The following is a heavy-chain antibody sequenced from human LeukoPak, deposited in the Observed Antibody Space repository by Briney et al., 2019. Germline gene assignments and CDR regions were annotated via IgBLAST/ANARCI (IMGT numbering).Heavy chain of an antibody. CDR2: IKGDGSHT. V-gene: IGHV3-74*01. J-gene: IGHJ4*02. Sequence: PGGSLRLSCAASGFTFGNYWMHWVRQAPGKGLVWVSRIKGDGSHTIYADSVKGRFTISRDNAKNSLYLQMNSLRAEDTAVYYCARVTGDYADYWGQGTLVTVSS. CDR3: ARVTGDYADY. CDR1: GFTFGNYW. D-gene: IGHD1-14*01.